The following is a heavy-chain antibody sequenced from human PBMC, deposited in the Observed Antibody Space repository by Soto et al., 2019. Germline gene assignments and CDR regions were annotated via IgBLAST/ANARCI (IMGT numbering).Heavy chain of an antibody. Sequence: GGSLRLSCAASGFTFSSYGMHWVRQAPGKGLEWVAVISYDGSNKYYADSVKGRFTISRDNSKNTLYLQMNSLRAEDTAVYYCAKYGSGSSYSDYYYYYGMDVWGQGTTVTVSS. J-gene: IGHJ6*02. V-gene: IGHV3-30*18. CDR2: ISYDGSNK. D-gene: IGHD3-10*01. CDR1: GFTFSSYG. CDR3: AKYGSGSSYSDYYYYYGMDV.